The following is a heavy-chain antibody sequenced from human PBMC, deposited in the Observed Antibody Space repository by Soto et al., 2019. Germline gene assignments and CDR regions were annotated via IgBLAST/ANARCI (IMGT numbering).Heavy chain of an antibody. CDR3: ARGRRFGDYYYMDV. CDR1: GYTFTSYD. Sequence: ASVKVSCKASGYTFTSYDINWARQATVQGLEWMGWMNPNSGNTGYAQKFQGRVTMTRNTSISTAYMELSSLRSEDTAVYYCARGRRFGDYYYMDVWGKGTTVTVSS. CDR2: MNPNSGNT. V-gene: IGHV1-8*01. D-gene: IGHD3-10*01. J-gene: IGHJ6*03.